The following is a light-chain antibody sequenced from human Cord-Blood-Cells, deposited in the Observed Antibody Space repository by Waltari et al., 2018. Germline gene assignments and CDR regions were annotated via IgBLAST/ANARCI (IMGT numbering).Light chain of an antibody. CDR3: SSYTSSSTVV. CDR2: DVS. J-gene: IGLJ2*01. CDR1: SSDVGGYNY. Sequence: QSALTQPASVSGSPGQSITISCTGTSSDVGGYNYVSWYQQHPDKAPKRRIYDVSNRPSGVSNRFAGTKSGNTASLTISGLQAEDEADYYCSSYTSSSTVVFGGGTKLTVL. V-gene: IGLV2-14*01.